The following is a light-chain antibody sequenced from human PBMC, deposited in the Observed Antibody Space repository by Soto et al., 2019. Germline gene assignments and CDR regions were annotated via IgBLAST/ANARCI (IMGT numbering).Light chain of an antibody. V-gene: IGLV2-8*01. CDR3: SSYAGSSTLDV. Sequence: QSALTQPPSASGSLGQSVTISCTGTASDVGAYNYVSWYQQHPGKAPKLMIYEVTKRPSGVPDRFSGSKSGNTASLTVSGLQAEDEADYYCSSYAGSSTLDVFGTGTKVTVL. J-gene: IGLJ1*01. CDR1: ASDVGAYNY. CDR2: EVT.